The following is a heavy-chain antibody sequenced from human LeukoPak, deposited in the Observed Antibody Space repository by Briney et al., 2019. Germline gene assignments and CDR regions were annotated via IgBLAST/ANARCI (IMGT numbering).Heavy chain of an antibody. V-gene: IGHV3-30*02. J-gene: IGHJ5*02. D-gene: IGHD4-17*01. CDR1: GFTFSSYG. CDR3: APTDRYGEGWWFDP. Sequence: PGGSLRLSCAASGFTFSSYGMHWVRQAPGKGLEWVAFIRYDGSNKYYADSVKGRFTISRDNSKNTLYLQMNSLGAEDTAVYYCAPTDRYGEGWWFDPWGQGTLVTVSS. CDR2: IRYDGSNK.